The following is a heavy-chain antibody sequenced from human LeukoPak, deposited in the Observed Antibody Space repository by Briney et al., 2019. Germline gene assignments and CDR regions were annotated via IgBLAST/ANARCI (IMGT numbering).Heavy chain of an antibody. CDR3: ARGRGYHFDY. J-gene: IGHJ4*02. Sequence: PSETLSLTCTVSGGSISSYYWSWIRQPPGKGLEWIGYIYYSGSTNYNPSLKSRVTMSVDTSKNQFSLKLSSVSAADTAVYYCARGRGYHFDYWGQGTLVTVSS. V-gene: IGHV4-59*12. CDR1: GGSISSYY. D-gene: IGHD5-18*01. CDR2: IYYSGST.